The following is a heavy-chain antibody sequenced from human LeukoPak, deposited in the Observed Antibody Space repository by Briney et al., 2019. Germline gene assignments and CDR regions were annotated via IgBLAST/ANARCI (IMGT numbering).Heavy chain of an antibody. V-gene: IGHV1-18*01. CDR1: GHTFTRFG. CDR2: ISAYNGNT. D-gene: IGHD2-15*01. J-gene: IGHJ5*02. Sequence: ASVKVSCKASGHTFTRFGTRWLRQAPGQGLEWMGWISAYNGNTNYAQKLQGRVTMTTDTSTSTAYMELRSLRSDDTAVYYCARDTPGYCSGGSCPFDPWGQGTLVTVSS. CDR3: ARDTPGYCSGGSCPFDP.